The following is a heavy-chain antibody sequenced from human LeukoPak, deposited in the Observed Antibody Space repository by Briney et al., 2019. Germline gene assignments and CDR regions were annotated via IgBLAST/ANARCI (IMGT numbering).Heavy chain of an antibody. CDR1: GFVFSASY. CDR3: VRGGTYWTVS. CDR2: IKPDGSEK. J-gene: IGHJ5*01. Sequence: GGSLRLSCAASGFVFSASYMSWVREAPGKGLEWVATIKPDGSEKYHVDSVSGRFTISRDNTNDSLFLQMNSLRVDDTAVYYCVRGGTYWTVSWGQGTLVNVS. V-gene: IGHV3-7*01.